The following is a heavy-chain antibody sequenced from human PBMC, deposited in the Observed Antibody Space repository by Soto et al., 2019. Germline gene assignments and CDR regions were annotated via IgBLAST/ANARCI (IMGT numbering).Heavy chain of an antibody. CDR3: ARDRAKWKDYYYYGMDV. CDR1: GGSLSGDDF. Sequence: PSETLSLTCAVYGGSLSGDDFWTWIRQPPGKGLEWIGYIYYSGSTYYNPSLKSRLTMSVDTSKNQFSLKLSSVTAADTAVYYCARDRAKWKDYYYYGMDVWGQGTTVTVSS. D-gene: IGHD1-20*01. CDR2: IYYSGST. J-gene: IGHJ6*02. V-gene: IGHV4-30-4*01.